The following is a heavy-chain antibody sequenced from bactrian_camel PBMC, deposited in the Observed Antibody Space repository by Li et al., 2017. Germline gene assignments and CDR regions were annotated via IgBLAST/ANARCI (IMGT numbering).Heavy chain of an antibody. J-gene: IGHJ6*01. CDR3: AADFSNIARLTCRFNRGLNFGY. CDR1: GLASRSRT. Sequence: HVQLVESGGGSVQTGGSLRLSCAASGLASRSRTMAWFRQAPGKQREGVAAIDSDGRTSYADSVKGRFTISQDYAKNTVYLQMNSLKPEDTAMYYCAADFSNIARLTCRFNRGLNFGYWGQGTQVTVS. V-gene: IGHV3S53*01. D-gene: IGHD4*01. CDR2: IDSDGRT.